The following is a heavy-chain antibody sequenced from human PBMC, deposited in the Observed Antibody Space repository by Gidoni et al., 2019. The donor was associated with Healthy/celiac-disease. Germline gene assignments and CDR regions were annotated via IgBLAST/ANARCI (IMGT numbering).Heavy chain of an antibody. V-gene: IGHV4-34*01. CDR2: INHSGST. D-gene: IGHD6-13*01. Sequence: SFSGYYWSWIRQPPGKGLEWIGEINHSGSTIYNPSLKSRVPISVDTSKNQFSLKLSSVTAADTAVYYCARVQAAATDYWGQGTLVTVSS. J-gene: IGHJ4*02. CDR3: ARVQAAATDY. CDR1: SFSGYY.